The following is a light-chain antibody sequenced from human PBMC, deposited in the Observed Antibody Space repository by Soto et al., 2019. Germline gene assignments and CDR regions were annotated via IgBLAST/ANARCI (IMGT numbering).Light chain of an antibody. CDR3: CSDVGRSTVI. V-gene: IGLV2-23*01. J-gene: IGLJ2*01. CDR2: EGS. Sequence: QSALTQPASVSGSPGQSITISCTGTSSDVGSYNLVSWYQQHPGRAPKLMIYEGSKRPSGVSNRFSGSKSGNTASLTISGLQAEDEADHYCCSDVGRSTVIFGGGTKLTVL. CDR1: SSDVGSYNL.